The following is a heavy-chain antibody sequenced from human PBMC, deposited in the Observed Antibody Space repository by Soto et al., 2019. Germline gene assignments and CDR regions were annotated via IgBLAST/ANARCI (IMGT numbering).Heavy chain of an antibody. CDR1: GFTFSSYG. CDR3: AKDKMGATEFDY. D-gene: IGHD1-26*01. V-gene: IGHV3-30*18. Sequence: QVQLVESGGGVVQPGRSLRLSCAASGFTFSSYGMHWVRQAPGKGLEWVAVISYDGSNKYYADSVKGRFTISRDNSKNTLYLQMNSPRAEDTAVYYCAKDKMGATEFDYWGQGTLVTVSS. J-gene: IGHJ4*02. CDR2: ISYDGSNK.